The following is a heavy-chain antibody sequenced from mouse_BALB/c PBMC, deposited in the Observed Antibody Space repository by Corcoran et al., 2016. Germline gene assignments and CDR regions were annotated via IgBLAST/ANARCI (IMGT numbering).Heavy chain of an antibody. Sequence: EVQLQQSGAELVKPGASVKLSCTASGFNIKDTYMHWVKQRPEQGLGWIGRIDPANGNTKYDPKFQGKATITADTSSNTAYLQLSSLTSEDTAVYYCANWDWYCDVWGAGTTVTVSS. CDR2: IDPANGNT. V-gene: IGHV14-3*02. D-gene: IGHD4-1*01. CDR3: ANWDWYCDV. CDR1: GFNIKDTY. J-gene: IGHJ1*01.